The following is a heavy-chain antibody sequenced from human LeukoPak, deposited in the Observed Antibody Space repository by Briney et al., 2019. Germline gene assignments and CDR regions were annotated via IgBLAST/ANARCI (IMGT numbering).Heavy chain of an antibody. D-gene: IGHD2-8*01. CDR1: GFTFNSYT. CDR2: ILASGSPT. V-gene: IGHV3-23*01. J-gene: IGHJ4*02. Sequence: GGSLRLSCAASGFTFNSYTMNWVRQAPGKGLQWVANILASGSPTYYAGSVKGRLIISRDNSKNTVYLQMNSLRVEDTAIYYCAKDLRPDGVDNFDHWGQGILVTVSS. CDR3: AKDLRPDGVDNFDH.